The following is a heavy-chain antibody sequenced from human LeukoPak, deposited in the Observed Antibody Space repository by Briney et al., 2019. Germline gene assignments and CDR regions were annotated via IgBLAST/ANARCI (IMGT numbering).Heavy chain of an antibody. CDR2: ITGDGTTT. D-gene: IGHD1-26*01. Sequence: PGGSLRLSCEASGFTFSSYGMSWVRQAPGKGLQWVSAITGDGTTTYYADSVKGRFTISRDNAKNTLYLQMNSLRAEDTAVYYCARVSSGSYFGYYYYYMDVWGKGTTVTVSS. V-gene: IGHV3-23*01. CDR1: GFTFSSYG. CDR3: ARVSSGSYFGYYYYYMDV. J-gene: IGHJ6*03.